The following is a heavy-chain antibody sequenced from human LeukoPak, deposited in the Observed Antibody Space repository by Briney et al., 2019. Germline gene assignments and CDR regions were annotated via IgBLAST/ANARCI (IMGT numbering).Heavy chain of an antibody. CDR3: ARDRKRTYYYGSGSYYKVHWFDP. J-gene: IGHJ5*02. Sequence: ASVTVSCKASGYTFTSYGISWVRQAPGKGREWMGWISDYNGKTNYVQKLQGRVTMTTDTSTSTAYMELRSLRSDDTAVYYCARDRKRTYYYGSGSYYKVHWFDPWGQGTLVTVSS. CDR1: GYTFTSYG. D-gene: IGHD3-10*01. CDR2: ISDYNGKT. V-gene: IGHV1-18*01.